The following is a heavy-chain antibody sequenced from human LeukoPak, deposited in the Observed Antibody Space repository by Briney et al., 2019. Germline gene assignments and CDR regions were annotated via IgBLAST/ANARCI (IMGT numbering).Heavy chain of an antibody. Sequence: ASVKVSCKASGYTFTSYYMHWVRQAPGRGLEWMGIINPSGGSTSYAQKFQGRVTMTRDTSTSTVYMELSSLRSEDTAVYYCARARSIAAPFDPWGQGTLVTVSS. CDR1: GYTFTSYY. CDR3: ARARSIAAPFDP. V-gene: IGHV1-46*01. CDR2: INPSGGST. D-gene: IGHD6-6*01. J-gene: IGHJ5*02.